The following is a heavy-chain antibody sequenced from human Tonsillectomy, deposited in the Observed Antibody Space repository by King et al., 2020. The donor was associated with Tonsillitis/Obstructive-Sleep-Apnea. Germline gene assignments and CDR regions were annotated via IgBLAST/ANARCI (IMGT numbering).Heavy chain of an antibody. D-gene: IGHD6-13*01. J-gene: IGHJ6*02. Sequence: QLVQSGAEVKKPGESLKISCKGSGYTFTNYWIGWVRQMPGRGLEWMGVIYPTDSDTRYSPSFQGQVTISADKSISTAYLQWSSLKASDTAIYYCAKNIAAAGAFHGGMDVWGQGTTVTVSS. CDR3: AKNIAAAGAFHGGMDV. CDR2: IYPTDSDT. V-gene: IGHV5-51*03. CDR1: GYTFTNYW.